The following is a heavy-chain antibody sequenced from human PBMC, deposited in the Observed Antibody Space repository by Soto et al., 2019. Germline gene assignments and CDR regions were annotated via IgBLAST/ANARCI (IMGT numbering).Heavy chain of an antibody. Sequence: QVQLVQSGAEVKKPGASMKVSCKASGYTFTGYYLHWVRQAPGQGLEWMGWINPNSGGAIYAQKFQGWVTMTRDTSTNTAYMELNSLKSDDTALYYCARDGEDYGSGSFRDWGQGTLVAVSS. CDR2: INPNSGGA. V-gene: IGHV1-2*04. CDR3: ARDGEDYGSGSFRD. D-gene: IGHD3-10*01. CDR1: GYTFTGYY. J-gene: IGHJ4*02.